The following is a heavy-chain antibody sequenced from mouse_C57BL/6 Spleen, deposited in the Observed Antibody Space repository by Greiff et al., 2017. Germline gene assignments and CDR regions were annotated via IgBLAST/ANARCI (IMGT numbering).Heavy chain of an antibody. CDR3: AREGNYYGSSSPWFAY. V-gene: IGHV5-17*01. CDR2: ISSGSSTI. Sequence: EVQLVESGGGLVKPGGSLKLSCAASGFTFSDYGMHWVRQAPEKGLEWVAYISSGSSTIYYADTVKGRFTISRYNAKNTLFLQMTSLRSEYTAMYYWAREGNYYGSSSPWFAYWGQGNLVTVSA. J-gene: IGHJ3*01. CDR1: GFTFSDYG. D-gene: IGHD1-1*01.